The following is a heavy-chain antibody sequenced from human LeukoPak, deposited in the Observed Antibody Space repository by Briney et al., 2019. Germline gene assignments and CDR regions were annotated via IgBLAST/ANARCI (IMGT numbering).Heavy chain of an antibody. CDR1: GFTFSSYA. CDR2: ISDSGSTA. V-gene: IGHV3-23*01. Sequence: PGGSLTLSCAASGFTFSSYAMIGPPQSPGKGLEWVSGISDSGSTAFYADSVKGRFTSSRHNPKSTLYLQMNSLRAEDTAVYYCAKDIQTWPRFPDYWGQGTLVTVSS. D-gene: IGHD5-12*01. CDR3: AKDIQTWPRFPDY. J-gene: IGHJ4*02.